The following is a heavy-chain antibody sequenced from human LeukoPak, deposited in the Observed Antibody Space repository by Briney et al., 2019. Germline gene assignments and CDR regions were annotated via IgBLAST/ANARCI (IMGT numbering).Heavy chain of an antibody. V-gene: IGHV4-34*01. J-gene: IGHJ4*02. Sequence: SETLSLTCAVYGGSLSVYYWSWIRQPPGKGLEWIGEVTHSGITKYNPSLKSRVTVSEDTSKSQFSLKLSSVTAADTAVYYCARIYGDYSDFAYWGQGSPVTVSS. CDR2: VTHSGIT. D-gene: IGHD4-17*01. CDR1: GGSLSVYY. CDR3: ARIYGDYSDFAY.